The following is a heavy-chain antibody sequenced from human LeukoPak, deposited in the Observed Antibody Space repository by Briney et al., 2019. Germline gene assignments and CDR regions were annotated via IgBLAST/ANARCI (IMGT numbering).Heavy chain of an antibody. D-gene: IGHD5-12*01. CDR3: ARHNRGYSGYDYSDY. CDR1: GFTFSDYA. CDR2: ISKDGSDK. J-gene: IGHJ4*02. V-gene: IGHV3-30-3*01. Sequence: GGSLRLSCAASGFTFSDYAMHWVRQAPGKGLEWVAVISKDGSDKYYPGSVRGRFTISRDNSKNTIYLQMDSLRAEDTAVYYCARHNRGYSGYDYSDYWGQGTLVTVSS.